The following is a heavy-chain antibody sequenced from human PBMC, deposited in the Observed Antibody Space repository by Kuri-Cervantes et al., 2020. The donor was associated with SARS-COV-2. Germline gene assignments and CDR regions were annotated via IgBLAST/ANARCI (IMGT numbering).Heavy chain of an antibody. CDR1: GFTFSSYA. V-gene: IGHV3-23*01. Sequence: LSLTCAASGFTFSSYAMSWVRQAPGKGLEWVSAISGSGGNTYYADSVKGRFTISRDNSKNTLYLQMNSLRAEDTAVYYCASHLRRYFDWLGRGGFDYWGQGTLVTVSS. J-gene: IGHJ4*02. CDR3: ASHLRRYFDWLGRGGFDY. CDR2: ISGSGGNT. D-gene: IGHD3-9*01.